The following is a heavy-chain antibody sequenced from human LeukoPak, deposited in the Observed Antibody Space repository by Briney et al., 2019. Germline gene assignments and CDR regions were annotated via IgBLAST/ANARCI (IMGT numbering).Heavy chain of an antibody. V-gene: IGHV3-30*18. Sequence: PGRSLRLSCAASGFTFSSYGMHWVRQAPGKGLEWVAVISYDGSNKYYADSVKGQFTISRDNSKNTLYLQMNSLRAEDTAVYYCAKDSPGIAAAGILGYWGQGTLVTVSS. CDR2: ISYDGSNK. J-gene: IGHJ4*02. D-gene: IGHD6-13*01. CDR3: AKDSPGIAAAGILGY. CDR1: GFTFSSYG.